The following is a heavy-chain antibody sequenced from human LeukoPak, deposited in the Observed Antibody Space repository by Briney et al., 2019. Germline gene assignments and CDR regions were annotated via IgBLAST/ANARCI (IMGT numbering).Heavy chain of an antibody. Sequence: PGGSLRLSCAASGFTFSSYWMSWVRQAPGKGLEWVANIKQDGSEKYYVDSVKGRFTISRDNAKNSLYLQMNSLRAEDTAVYYCARERVFSYGSGSQTPYYYYYMDVWGKGTTVTVSS. CDR2: IKQDGSEK. CDR1: GFTFSSYW. J-gene: IGHJ6*03. V-gene: IGHV3-7*01. D-gene: IGHD3-10*01. CDR3: ARERVFSYGSGSQTPYYYYYMDV.